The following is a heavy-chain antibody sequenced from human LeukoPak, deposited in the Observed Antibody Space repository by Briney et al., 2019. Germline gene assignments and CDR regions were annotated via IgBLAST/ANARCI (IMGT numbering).Heavy chain of an antibody. V-gene: IGHV3-21*01. Sequence: PGGSLRLSCAASGFTFSSYSMNWVRQAPGKGLEWVSSISSSSSYIYYADSVKGRFTISRDNAKNSLYLQMNSLRAEDTAVYYCARGGWSRDYFGYWGQGTLVTVSP. D-gene: IGHD2-15*01. CDR3: ARGGWSRDYFGY. J-gene: IGHJ4*02. CDR2: ISSSSSYI. CDR1: GFTFSSYS.